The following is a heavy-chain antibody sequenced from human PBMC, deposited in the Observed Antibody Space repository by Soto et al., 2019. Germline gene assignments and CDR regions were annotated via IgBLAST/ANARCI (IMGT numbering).Heavy chain of an antibody. Sequence: PGGSLRLSCAASGFTFSSYWMHWVRQAPGKGLVWVSRIISDGSNTYYADSVKGRFTISRDNAKNTLYLQMNSLRAEDTAVYYCARSWNYASGSRIDYWGQGTLVTVSS. J-gene: IGHJ4*02. CDR2: IISDGSNT. CDR1: GFTFSSYW. V-gene: IGHV3-74*01. D-gene: IGHD3-10*01. CDR3: ARSWNYASGSRIDY.